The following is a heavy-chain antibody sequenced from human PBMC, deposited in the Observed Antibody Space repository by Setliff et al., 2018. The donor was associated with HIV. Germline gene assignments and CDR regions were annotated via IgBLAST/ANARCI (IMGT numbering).Heavy chain of an antibody. Sequence: PGESLKISCKSSGYTFTTYWIAWVRQVPGKGLEWMGITYLGDSDSRYSPSFQGQVTMSVDKSINTAYLEWHSLKTSDTAIYYCARQRRQLARPHDGLDVWGQGTMVTVSS. D-gene: IGHD1-1*01. CDR3: ARQRRQLARPHDGLDV. CDR2: TYLGDSDS. J-gene: IGHJ3*01. CDR1: GYTFTTYW. V-gene: IGHV5-51*01.